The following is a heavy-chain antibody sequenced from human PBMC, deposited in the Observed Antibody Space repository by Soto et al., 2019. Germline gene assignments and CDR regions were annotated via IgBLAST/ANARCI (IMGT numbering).Heavy chain of an antibody. J-gene: IGHJ6*03. CDR1: GGSFSGYY. D-gene: IGHD6-6*01. CDR2: INHSGST. V-gene: IGHV4-34*01. Sequence: QVQLQQWGAGLLKPSETLSLTCAVYGGSFSGYYWSWIRQPPGKGLEWIGEINHSGSTNYNPSLKSRVTISVDTSKNQFSLKLSSVTAADTAVYYCANLAARPSQYYYYYMDVWGKGTTVTVSS. CDR3: ANLAARPSQYYYYYMDV.